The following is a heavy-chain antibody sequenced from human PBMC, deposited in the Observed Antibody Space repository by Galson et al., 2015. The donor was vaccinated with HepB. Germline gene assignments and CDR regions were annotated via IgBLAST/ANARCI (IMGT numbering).Heavy chain of an antibody. J-gene: IGHJ4*02. D-gene: IGHD1-26*01. CDR3: ATERSTSGSYYFDN. Sequence: SLRLSCAAPGFTVRTNSMSWVRQAPGKGLEWVSVFYSGGSTYYADSVKGRFTISRVDSKNTLYLHMNSLRPKDTAVYYCATERSTSGSYYFDNWGQGTLVTVSS. CDR1: GFTVRTNS. V-gene: IGHV3-66*02. CDR2: FYSGGST.